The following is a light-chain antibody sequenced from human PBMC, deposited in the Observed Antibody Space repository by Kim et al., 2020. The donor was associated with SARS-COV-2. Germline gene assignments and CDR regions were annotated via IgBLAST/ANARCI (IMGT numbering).Light chain of an antibody. CDR1: QTISSY. CDR2: TAS. Sequence: SASVGDKVTITCRASQTISSYLNWYQQKPGKAPKLLIYTASSLQTGVPSRFSGSGSGTDFTLTIGSLQPDDFATYYCQQTYSAPLTFGGGTKVEI. J-gene: IGKJ4*01. CDR3: QQTYSAPLT. V-gene: IGKV1-39*01.